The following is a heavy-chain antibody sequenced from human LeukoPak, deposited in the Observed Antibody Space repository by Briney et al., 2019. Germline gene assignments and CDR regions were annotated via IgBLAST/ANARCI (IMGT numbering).Heavy chain of an antibody. J-gene: IGHJ4*02. Sequence: GASVKVSCKASGYTFTGYYMHWVRQAPGQGLEWMGGIIPIFGTANYAQKFQGRVTITADKSTSTAYMELSSLRSEDTAVYYCARGEVRGWFYDLDYWGQGTLVTVSS. CDR3: ARGEVRGWFYDLDY. CDR1: GYTFTGYY. CDR2: IIPIFGTA. V-gene: IGHV1-69*06. D-gene: IGHD6-19*01.